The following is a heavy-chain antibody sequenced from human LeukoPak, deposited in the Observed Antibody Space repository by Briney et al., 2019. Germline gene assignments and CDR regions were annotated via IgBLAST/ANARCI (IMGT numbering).Heavy chain of an antibody. V-gene: IGHV1-2*02. J-gene: IGHJ4*02. Sequence: ASVKVSCKASGYTFTGYYMHWVRQAPGQGLEWMGWINPNSGGTNYAQKFQGRVTMTRDTSISTAYVELSRLRSDDTAVYYCARDGEPFGASGSYYWGQGTLVTVSS. CDR1: GYTFTGYY. D-gene: IGHD1-26*01. CDR3: ARDGEPFGASGSYY. CDR2: INPNSGGT.